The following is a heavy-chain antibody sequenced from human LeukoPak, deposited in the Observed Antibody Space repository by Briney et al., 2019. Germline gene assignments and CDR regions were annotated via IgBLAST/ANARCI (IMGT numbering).Heavy chain of an antibody. Sequence: PGGSLRLSCVASGFTFSSYSINWVRQAPGKGLEWVSYISSSSTTIYYADSVKGRFTITRDNAKNSLYLQMNSLRAEDTAVYYCARIFYYDTLTGYYFFDYWGQGTLVTVSS. V-gene: IGHV3-48*04. CDR1: GFTFSSYS. D-gene: IGHD3-9*01. J-gene: IGHJ4*02. CDR3: ARIFYYDTLTGYYFFDY. CDR2: ISSSSTTI.